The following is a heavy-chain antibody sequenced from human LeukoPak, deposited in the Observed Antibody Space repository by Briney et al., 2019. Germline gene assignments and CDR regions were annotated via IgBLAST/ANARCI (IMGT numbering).Heavy chain of an antibody. V-gene: IGHV4-30-2*01. Sequence: PSETLSLTCAVSGGSISSGGYSWSWIRQPPGKGLEWIGYIYHSGSTYYNPSLKSRVTISVDRSKNRFSLKLSSVTAADTAVYYCARGRLQLKNWFDPWGQGTLVTVSS. J-gene: IGHJ5*02. CDR3: ARGRLQLKNWFDP. CDR1: GGSISSGGYS. D-gene: IGHD5-24*01. CDR2: IYHSGST.